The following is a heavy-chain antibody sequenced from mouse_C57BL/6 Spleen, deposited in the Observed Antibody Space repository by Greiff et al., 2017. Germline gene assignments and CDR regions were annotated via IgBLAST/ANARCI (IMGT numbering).Heavy chain of an antibody. V-gene: IGHV1-19*01. J-gene: IGHJ4*01. D-gene: IGHD2-1*01. CDR2: INPYNGGT. CDR1: GYTFTDYY. Sequence: VQLQQSGPVLVKPGASVKMSCKASGYTFTDYYMNWVKQSHGKSLEWIGVINPYNGGTSYNQKFKGKATLTVDKSSSTAYMELNSRTSEDSAVYYCARRSIYYGNLYAMDYWGQGTSVTVSS. CDR3: ARRSIYYGNLYAMDY.